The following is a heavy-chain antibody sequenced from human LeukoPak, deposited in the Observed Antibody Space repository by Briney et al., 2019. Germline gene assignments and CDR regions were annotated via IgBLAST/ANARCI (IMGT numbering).Heavy chain of an antibody. CDR2: INPNSGGT. V-gene: IGHV1-2*02. J-gene: IGHJ6*02. D-gene: IGHD3-10*01. CDR1: GYTFTGYY. Sequence: ASVKVSCKASGYTFTGYYMHWVRQAPGQGLEWMGWINPNSGGTNYAQKFQGRVTMTRDTSISTAYMELSRLRSDDTAVYYCARAMVRSYYYGMDVWGQGTTVTVSS. CDR3: ARAMVRSYYYGMDV.